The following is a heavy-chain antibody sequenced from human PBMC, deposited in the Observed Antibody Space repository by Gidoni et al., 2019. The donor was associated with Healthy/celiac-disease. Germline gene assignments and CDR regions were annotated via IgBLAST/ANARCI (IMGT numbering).Heavy chain of an antibody. J-gene: IGHJ5*02. D-gene: IGHD2-8*02. CDR1: GFTFSSYG. V-gene: IGHV3-30*18. CDR3: AKDCGRDWWCMQA. Sequence: QVQLVESGGGVVQPGRSLRLSCAASGFTFSSYGMHWVRQAPGKGLEWVAVISYDGSNKYYADSVKGRFTISRDNSKNTLYLQMNSLRAEDTAVYYCAKDCGRDWWCMQAWGQGTLVTVSS. CDR2: ISYDGSNK.